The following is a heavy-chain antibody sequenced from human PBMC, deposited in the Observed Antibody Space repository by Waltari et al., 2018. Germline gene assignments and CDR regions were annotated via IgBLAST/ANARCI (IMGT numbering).Heavy chain of an antibody. D-gene: IGHD3-22*01. CDR2: ISHNARNI. CDR1: GFTFSHYL. Sequence: QVQLVASGGGVVQPGRSLVLACAAFGFTFSHYLLHWVCQAPGKGLEWVAVISHNARNIYYVDSVKGRFTISRDNSKKTLFLQMNSLRAEDTAIYYCARDYCDRTNCHGMDVWGQGTAVTVSS. V-gene: IGHV3-30*04. J-gene: IGHJ6*02. CDR3: ARDYCDRTNCHGMDV.